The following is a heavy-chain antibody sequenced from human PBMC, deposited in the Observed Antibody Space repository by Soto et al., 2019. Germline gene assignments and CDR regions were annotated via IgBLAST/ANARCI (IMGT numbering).Heavy chain of an antibody. CDR1: GFTFSSYG. D-gene: IGHD6-6*01. CDR3: AKDRNALLSIADYYFDY. V-gene: IGHV3-30*18. Sequence: PGGSLRLSCAASGFTFSSYGMHWVRQAPGKGLEWVAVISYDGSNKYYADSVKGRFTISRDNSKNTLYLQMNSLRAEDTAVYYCAKDRNALLSIADYYFDYWGQGTLVTVSS. CDR2: ISYDGSNK. J-gene: IGHJ4*02.